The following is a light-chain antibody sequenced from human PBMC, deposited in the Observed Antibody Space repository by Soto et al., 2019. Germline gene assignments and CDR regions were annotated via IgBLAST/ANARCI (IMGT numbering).Light chain of an antibody. CDR3: QHFDHLPVLS. CDR1: QDIRNY. J-gene: IGKJ4*01. V-gene: IGKV1-33*01. Sequence: DIQMTQSPSSLSASVGDRVTITCQASQDIRNYLNWYQQKPGKAPSLLIYGASNLRAGGPSRFXGRGSRTDFTSTCSSRQPEDIATYYCQHFDHLPVLSFGGGTKVEIK. CDR2: GAS.